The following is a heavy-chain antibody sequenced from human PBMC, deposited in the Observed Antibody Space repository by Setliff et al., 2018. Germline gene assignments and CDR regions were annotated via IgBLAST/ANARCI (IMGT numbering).Heavy chain of an antibody. CDR1: GGSINRDY. Sequence: SETLSLTCSVSGGSINRDYWNWIRQPAGKGLEWIGHISPSGSTTYNPSVKSRVTISLDTSKNHFSLKLDSVTAADTALYYCARSPSSGAYWNPRPFYSDYWARGTLVTVSS. CDR3: ARSPSSGAYWNPRPFYSDY. CDR2: ISPSGST. J-gene: IGHJ4*02. D-gene: IGHD1-26*01. V-gene: IGHV4-4*07.